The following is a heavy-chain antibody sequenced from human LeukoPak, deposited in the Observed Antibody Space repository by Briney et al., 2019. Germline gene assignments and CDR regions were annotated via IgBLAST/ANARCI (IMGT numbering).Heavy chain of an antibody. CDR1: GYTFTSYG. D-gene: IGHD6-13*01. V-gene: IGHV1-18*04. Sequence: ASVKVSCKPSGYTFTSYGISWVRQAPGQGLEWMGWISAYNGNTNYAQKLQGRVTMTTDTSTSTAYMELRSLRSDDTAVYYCARDHVGGIAAAATARYWGQGTLVTVSS. J-gene: IGHJ4*02. CDR2: ISAYNGNT. CDR3: ARDHVGGIAAAATARY.